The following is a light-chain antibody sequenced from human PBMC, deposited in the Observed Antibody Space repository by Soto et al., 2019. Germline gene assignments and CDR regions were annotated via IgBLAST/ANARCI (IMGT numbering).Light chain of an antibody. J-gene: IGLJ2*01. CDR3: SSFAGSDNVV. CDR2: EVS. Sequence: QSALTQPPSASGSPGQSVTISCTGTSSDVGGYNSVSWYQQYPGKAPKLMIYEVSKRPSGVPVRFSGSKSGNTASLTVSGLQAEDEADYYCSSFAGSDNVVFGGGTQLTVL. CDR1: SSDVGGYNS. V-gene: IGLV2-8*01.